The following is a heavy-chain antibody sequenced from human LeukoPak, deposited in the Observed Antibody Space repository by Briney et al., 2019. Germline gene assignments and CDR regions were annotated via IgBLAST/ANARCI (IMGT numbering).Heavy chain of an antibody. V-gene: IGHV1-69*13. Sequence: ASVRVSCKASGGTFSSYAISWVRQAPGQGLEWMGGIIPIFGTANYAQKFQGRVTITADESTSTAYMELSSLRSEDTAVYYCARDWAAAAGTHWGQGTLVTVSS. J-gene: IGHJ4*02. CDR3: ARDWAAAAGTH. CDR1: GGTFSSYA. D-gene: IGHD6-13*01. CDR2: IIPIFGTA.